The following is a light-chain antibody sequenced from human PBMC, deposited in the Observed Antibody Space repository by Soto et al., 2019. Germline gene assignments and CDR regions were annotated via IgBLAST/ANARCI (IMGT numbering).Light chain of an antibody. J-gene: IGKJ3*01. CDR3: QQADSCPLT. Sequence: DIQMTQSPSSVSASVGDRVTISCRASQGISSWLAWYQQKPGKAPRLLIYSASTLYGGVPSRFSGSGSGTDFTLTISSLQPEDFATYYRQQADSCPLTFGPGTKVDIK. V-gene: IGKV1-12*01. CDR2: SAS. CDR1: QGISSW.